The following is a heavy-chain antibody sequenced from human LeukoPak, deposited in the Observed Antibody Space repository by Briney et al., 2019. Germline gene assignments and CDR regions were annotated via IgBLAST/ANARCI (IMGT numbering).Heavy chain of an antibody. D-gene: IGHD3-16*01. CDR1: GFTFSSYG. Sequence: GGSLRLSCAASGFTFSSYGMHWVRQAPGKGLEWVAFIRYDGSNKYYADSVKGRFTISTDNSKNTLYLQMNSLRVEDTSVYYCARDLAYSGDSWGQGTLVTVSS. CDR2: IRYDGSNK. J-gene: IGHJ4*02. CDR3: ARDLAYSGDS. V-gene: IGHV3-30*02.